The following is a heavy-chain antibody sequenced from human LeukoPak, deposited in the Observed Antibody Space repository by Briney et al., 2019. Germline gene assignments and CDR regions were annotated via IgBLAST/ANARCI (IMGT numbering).Heavy chain of an antibody. V-gene: IGHV1-8*01. J-gene: IGHJ6*03. CDR1: GYTFTSYD. CDR3: ARGPATIFGVVNYYYYMDV. CDR2: MNPNSGNT. D-gene: IGHD3-3*01. Sequence: GASVKVSCKASGYTFTSYDINWVRQATGQGLEWMGWMNPNSGNTGYAQKFQGRVTMTRNTPISTAYMELSSLRSEDTAVYYCARGPATIFGVVNYYYYMDVWGKGTTVTVSS.